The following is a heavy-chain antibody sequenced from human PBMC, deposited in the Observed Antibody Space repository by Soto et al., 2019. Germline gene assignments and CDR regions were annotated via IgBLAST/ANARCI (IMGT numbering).Heavy chain of an antibody. D-gene: IGHD3-16*01. J-gene: IGHJ6*04. CDR3: VMVDNYVTPTPQDV. CDR1: GYIFVNYG. CDR2: LSPYTGNT. V-gene: IGHV1-18*01. Sequence: QVQLVQSGDEVKKPGASVKVSCKASGYIFVNYGIAWVRQAPGQCLEWMGWLSPYTGNTHSATKVQGRLTMTTDTYTSTAYMDLGSLTSDDTAVYYCVMVDNYVTPTPQDVWGKGTTVTVSS.